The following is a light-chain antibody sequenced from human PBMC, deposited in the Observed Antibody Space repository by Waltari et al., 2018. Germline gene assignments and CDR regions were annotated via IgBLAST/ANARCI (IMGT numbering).Light chain of an antibody. J-gene: IGLJ3*02. V-gene: IGLV1-44*01. Sequence: QSVLTQPPSASGAPGQRVTISCSGSYSNIGSTVVNWYPQPPGKAPKLLIYRSDRRPSGVPVRFSGSKSDSSASLAIDGLHSEDEADYYCASWDDSLNGHWVFGGGTKVTVL. CDR3: ASWDDSLNGHWV. CDR1: YSNIGSTV. CDR2: RSD.